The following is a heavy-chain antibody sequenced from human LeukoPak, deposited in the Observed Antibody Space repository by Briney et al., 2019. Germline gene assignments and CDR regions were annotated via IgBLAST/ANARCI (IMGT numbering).Heavy chain of an antibody. CDR1: GYTFTSYA. CDR2: INAGNGNT. Sequence: VASVKVSCKASGYTFTSYAMHWVRQAPGQRLEWMGWINAGNGNTKYSQKFQGRVTITRDTSASTAYMELSSLRSEDTAVYYCARRLDILTGYPYFDYWGQGTLVTVSS. J-gene: IGHJ4*02. CDR3: ARRLDILTGYPYFDY. D-gene: IGHD3-9*01. V-gene: IGHV1-3*01.